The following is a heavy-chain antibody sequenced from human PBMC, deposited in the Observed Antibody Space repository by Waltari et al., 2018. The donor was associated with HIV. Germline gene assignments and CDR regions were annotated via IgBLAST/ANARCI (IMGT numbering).Heavy chain of an antibody. CDR1: GYSFSRYS. Sequence: QVQLVQSGTEVKKPGASVKVSCTASGYSFSRYSITWVRQAPGQGLEWMGWISVNNDDTNYAQNLQGRVTMTTDTSTRTAYMELRSLRSDDTAMYYCARVRPTPGTYYFGSRTYRPRDDGFDIWGQGTMVIVSS. V-gene: IGHV1-18*01. D-gene: IGHD3-10*01. J-gene: IGHJ3*02. CDR2: ISVNNDDT. CDR3: ARVRPTPGTYYFGSRTYRPRDDGFDI.